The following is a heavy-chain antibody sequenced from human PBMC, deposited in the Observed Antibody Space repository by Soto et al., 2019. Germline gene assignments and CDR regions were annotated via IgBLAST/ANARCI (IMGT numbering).Heavy chain of an antibody. Sequence: GGSLRLSCAASRFTLSSYWMHWVRQAPGKGLVWLARIINDGSSTDYADSVKGRFTISRDNAKNTLYLQMNSLRVEDTAVYYCARDYFGSGNPWGQGTLVTVSS. CDR1: RFTLSSYW. J-gene: IGHJ5*02. V-gene: IGHV3-74*01. CDR2: IINDGSST. CDR3: ARDYFGSGNP. D-gene: IGHD3-10*01.